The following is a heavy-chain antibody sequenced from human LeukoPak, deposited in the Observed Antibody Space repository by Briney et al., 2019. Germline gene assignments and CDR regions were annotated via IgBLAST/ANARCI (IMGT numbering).Heavy chain of an antibody. CDR3: ARGGTIFGVVLDY. CDR1: GGSICSYY. V-gene: IGHV4-59*01. D-gene: IGHD3-3*01. CDR2: IYYSGST. J-gene: IGHJ4*02. Sequence: KPSETLSLTCTVSGGSICSYYWSWIRQPPGKGVEWIGYIYYSGSTNYNPSLKSRVTISVDTSKNQFSLKLSSVTAADTAVYYCARGGTIFGVVLDYWGQGTLVTVSS.